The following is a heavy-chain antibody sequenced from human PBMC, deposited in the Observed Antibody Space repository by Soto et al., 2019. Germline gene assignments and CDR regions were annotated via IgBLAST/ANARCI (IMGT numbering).Heavy chain of an antibody. CDR2: ISSSSSYI. D-gene: IGHD2-15*01. Sequence: EVQLVESGGGLVKPGGSLRLSCAASGFTFSSYSMNWVRQAPGKGPEWVSSISSSSSYIYYADSEKGRFTISRDNAKNSLYLQMNSLRAEDTAVYYCARDRRCSGGSCFDYWGQGTLVTVSS. CDR3: ARDRRCSGGSCFDY. CDR1: GFTFSSYS. V-gene: IGHV3-21*01. J-gene: IGHJ4*02.